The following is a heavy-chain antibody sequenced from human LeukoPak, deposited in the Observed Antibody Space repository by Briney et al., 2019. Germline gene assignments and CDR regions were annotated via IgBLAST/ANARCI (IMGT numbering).Heavy chain of an antibody. V-gene: IGHV4-34*01. D-gene: IGHD3-10*01. CDR2: INHSGST. CDR3: ARGSRGYKGIPDY. J-gene: IGHJ4*02. CDR1: GGSFSGYY. Sequence: PSETLSLTCAVYGGSFSGYYWSWIRQPPGKGLEWIGEINHSGSTNYNPSLESRVTISVDTSKNQFSLKLSSVTAADTAVYYCARGSRGYKGIPDYWGQGTLVTVSS.